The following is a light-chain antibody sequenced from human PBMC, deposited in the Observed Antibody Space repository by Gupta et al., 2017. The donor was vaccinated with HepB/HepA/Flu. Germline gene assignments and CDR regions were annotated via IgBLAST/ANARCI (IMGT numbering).Light chain of an antibody. Sequence: EFVLTESPATLSLSPGERATLSCRASQSVSSYLVWYQQRPGQAPMLLIYEASNRATGIPARFSGSGSGTDFTLPISSLEPEDFAVYYCQQRSNWPLTFGGGTKVEIK. CDR3: QQRSNWPLT. J-gene: IGKJ4*01. CDR1: QSVSSY. V-gene: IGKV3-11*01. CDR2: EAS.